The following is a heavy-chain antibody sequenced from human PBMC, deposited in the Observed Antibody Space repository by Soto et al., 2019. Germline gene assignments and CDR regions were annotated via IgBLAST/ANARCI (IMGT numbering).Heavy chain of an antibody. CDR1: GFTFSSYA. CDR3: ARVAGGYCSSTSCPIDY. D-gene: IGHD2-2*01. CDR2: IGESGTPT. Sequence: PGGSLRLSCAASGFTFSSYAMKWVRQAPGKGLEWVSLIGESGTPTYYADSVKGRFTISRDNSGNTLYLQMNSLRAEDTAVYYCARVAGGYCSSTSCPIDYWGQGTLVTVSS. V-gene: IGHV3-23*01. J-gene: IGHJ4*02.